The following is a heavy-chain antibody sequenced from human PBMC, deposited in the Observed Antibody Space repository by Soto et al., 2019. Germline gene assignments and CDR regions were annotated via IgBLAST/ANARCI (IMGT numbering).Heavy chain of an antibody. CDR3: ARENVLLVRGVIYYYYGMDV. Sequence: SVKVSCKASGGSFSSYAISWVRQAPGQGLEWIGGIIPIFGTANYAQKFQGRVTITADKSTSTAYMELSSLRSEDTAVYYCARENVLLVRGVIYYYYGMDVWGQGTTVTVS. CDR1: GGSFSSYA. CDR2: IIPIFGTA. J-gene: IGHJ6*02. D-gene: IGHD3-10*01. V-gene: IGHV1-69*06.